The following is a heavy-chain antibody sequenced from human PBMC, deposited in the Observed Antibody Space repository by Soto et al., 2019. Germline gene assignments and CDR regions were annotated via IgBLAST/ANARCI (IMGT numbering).Heavy chain of an antibody. CDR2: ISGSDGST. Sequence: AGGSLRLSCAASGFTFDINAMSWVRQAPGKGLEWVSGISGSDGSTYYADSVKGRFTISRDNSKNTLYLQINSLRAEDTAVYYCAKARHSSGWSPGQWGQGTLVTVSS. CDR3: AKARHSSGWSPGQ. D-gene: IGHD6-19*01. V-gene: IGHV3-23*01. J-gene: IGHJ4*02. CDR1: GFTFDINA.